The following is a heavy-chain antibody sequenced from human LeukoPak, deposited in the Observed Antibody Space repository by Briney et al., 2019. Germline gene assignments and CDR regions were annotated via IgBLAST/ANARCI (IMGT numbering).Heavy chain of an antibody. CDR3: ARVSSPGDYYDSSGYYYTVLFYFDY. D-gene: IGHD3-22*01. CDR1: GFTFNTYS. V-gene: IGHV3-21*06. Sequence: GGSLRLSCEASGFTFNTYSMNWARQAPGKGLEWVSSIDSSGGYMFYADSVKGRFIISRDNAKDSLYLQMNSLRAEDTAVYYCARVSSPGDYYDSSGYYYTVLFYFDYWGQGTLVTVSS. J-gene: IGHJ4*02. CDR2: IDSSGGYM.